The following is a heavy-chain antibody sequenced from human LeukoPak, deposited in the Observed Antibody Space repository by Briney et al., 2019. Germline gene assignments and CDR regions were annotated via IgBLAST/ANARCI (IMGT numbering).Heavy chain of an antibody. D-gene: IGHD1-26*01. V-gene: IGHV1-18*01. CDR3: ARNMLYSAWFDP. CDR2: ISAYNGNT. Sequence: ASVKVSCKASGSTFTSYGNSWVRQAPGQGLERKGWISAYNGNTNYAQKLQGRVTITTDTSTSTACMELRSVRSDDTAVYYCARNMLYSAWFDPWGQGTLVTVSS. J-gene: IGHJ5*02. CDR1: GSTFTSYG.